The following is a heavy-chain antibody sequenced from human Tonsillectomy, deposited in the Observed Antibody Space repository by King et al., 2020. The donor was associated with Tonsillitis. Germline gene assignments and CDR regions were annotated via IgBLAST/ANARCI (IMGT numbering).Heavy chain of an antibody. V-gene: IGHV4-34*01. CDR2: ISPSGSP. J-gene: IGHJ4*02. D-gene: IGHD3-22*01. CDR3: ARVIGSSTYYPDY. CDR1: GASFSGYH. Sequence: VQLQQWGAGLLKPSETLSLTCAFYGASFSGYHWSWIRQPPGKGPEGIGEISPSGSPKYNPSLTSRVTISVDTSMNQFSLKLSSVTAADTAVYYCARVIGSSTYYPDYWGQGTLVTVSS.